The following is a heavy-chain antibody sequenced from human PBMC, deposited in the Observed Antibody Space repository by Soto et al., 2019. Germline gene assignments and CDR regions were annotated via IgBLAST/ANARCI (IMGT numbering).Heavy chain of an antibody. V-gene: IGHV4-59*01. CDR2: IYYSGST. CDR1: GGSINGWH. Sequence: SETLSLTCTVSGGSINGWHWSWIRQPPGKGLEWIGYIYYSGSTNYNPSLKSRVTISVDTSKNQFSLKLSSVTAADTAVYYCAGKYGGNWFDPWGQGTLVTVSS. J-gene: IGHJ5*02. D-gene: IGHD4-17*01. CDR3: AGKYGGNWFDP.